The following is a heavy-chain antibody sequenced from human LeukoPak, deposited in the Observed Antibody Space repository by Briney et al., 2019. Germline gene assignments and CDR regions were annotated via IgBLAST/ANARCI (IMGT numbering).Heavy chain of an antibody. D-gene: IGHD1-26*01. Sequence: PGGSLRLSCAASGFTFSSYAMSWVRQAPGKGLEWVSAISGSGGSTYYADSVKGRFTISRDNSKNTLYLQMNSLRAEDTAVYYCAKDQGGMGATRYFDYWGQGTLVTVSS. CDR1: GFTFSSYA. J-gene: IGHJ4*02. CDR2: ISGSGGST. CDR3: AKDQGGMGATRYFDY. V-gene: IGHV3-23*01.